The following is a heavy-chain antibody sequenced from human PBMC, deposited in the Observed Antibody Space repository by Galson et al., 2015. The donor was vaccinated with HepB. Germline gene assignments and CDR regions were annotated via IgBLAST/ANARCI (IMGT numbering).Heavy chain of an antibody. D-gene: IGHD3-22*01. CDR2: SSYDGNTE. CDR1: GFTFSTYA. J-gene: IGHJ4*01. V-gene: IGHV3-30*04. Sequence: SLRLSCAASGFTFSTYALHWVRQAPGRGLEWVALSSYDGNTEYYADSVKWRFTISRDRSKTTVYLQMNSLRPDDTAVYYCAGPDSSGYNHWGHGTLVTVSS. CDR3: AGPDSSGYNH.